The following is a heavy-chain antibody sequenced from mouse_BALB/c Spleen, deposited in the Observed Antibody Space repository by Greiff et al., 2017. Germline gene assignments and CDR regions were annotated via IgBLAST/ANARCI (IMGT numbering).Heavy chain of an antibody. CDR2: IDPANGNT. Sequence: EVQLQQSGAELVKPGASVKLSCTASGFNIKDTYMHWVKQRPEQGLEWIGRIDPANGNTKYDPKFQGKATITADTSSNTAYLQLSSLTSEDTAVYYCARGGDYSYYAMDYWGQGTSVTVSS. V-gene: IGHV14-3*02. CDR1: GFNIKDTY. CDR3: ARGGDYSYYAMDY. J-gene: IGHJ4*01. D-gene: IGHD2-4*01.